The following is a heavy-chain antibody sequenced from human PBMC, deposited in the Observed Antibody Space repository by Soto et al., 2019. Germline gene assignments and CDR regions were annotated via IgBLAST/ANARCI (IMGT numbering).Heavy chain of an antibody. D-gene: IGHD6-13*01. CDR1: GGTFSSYA. V-gene: IGHV1-69*13. Sequence: ASVNVSCKASGGTFSSYAISWVRQAPGQGLEWMGGIIPIFGTANYAQKFQGRVTITADESTSTAYMELSSLRSEDTAVYYCARPGIAAAGPLYGMDVWGQGTTVTVSS. CDR3: ARPGIAAAGPLYGMDV. CDR2: IIPIFGTA. J-gene: IGHJ6*02.